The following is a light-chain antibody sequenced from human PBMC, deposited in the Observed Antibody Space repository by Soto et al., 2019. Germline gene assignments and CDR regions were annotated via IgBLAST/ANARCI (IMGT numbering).Light chain of an antibody. V-gene: IGLV1-51*02. Sequence: QSVSTQQPSGSGAPGQRVTISCSGSTSNIGREYVSWYQQLPVTAPKLLIYEDNNRPSGIPDRFSGSKSVTSASLGITGLQTEDEAHYYCGAWDAGLGGEVFGGGTKVTVL. CDR3: GAWDAGLGGEV. CDR2: EDN. J-gene: IGLJ2*01. CDR1: TSNIGREY.